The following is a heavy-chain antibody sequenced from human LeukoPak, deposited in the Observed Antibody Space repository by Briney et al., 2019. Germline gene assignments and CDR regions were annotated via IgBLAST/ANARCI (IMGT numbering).Heavy chain of an antibody. CDR1: GGAFISYA. J-gene: IGHJ6*02. CDR3: ARDTNGDYYYYGMDV. Sequence: SVQVSSRASGGAFISYAIIWGRQAPGQELQWMGRIIPILGIANYAQKFQGRVTITADKSTSTAYMELSSLRSEDTAVYYCARDTNGDYYYYGMDVWGQGTTVTVSS. V-gene: IGHV1-69*04. CDR2: IIPILGIA. D-gene: IGHD2-8*01.